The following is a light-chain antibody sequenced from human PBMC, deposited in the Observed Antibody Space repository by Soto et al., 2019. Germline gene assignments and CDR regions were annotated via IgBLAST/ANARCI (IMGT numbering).Light chain of an antibody. CDR3: LQDHNYPLT. V-gene: IGKV1-6*01. J-gene: IGKJ4*01. CDR2: ASS. CDR1: QDIRSD. Sequence: AIQMTQFPSSLSASVCDRVTITCRASQDIRSDLGWYQQRPGEAPKLLIYASSSLQSGVPSRFSGSGSGTDFTLTISSLQPEDFATYHCLQDHNYPLTFGGGTKVDIK.